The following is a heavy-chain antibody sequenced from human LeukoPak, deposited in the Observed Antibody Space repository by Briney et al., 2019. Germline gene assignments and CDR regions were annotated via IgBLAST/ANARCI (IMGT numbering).Heavy chain of an antibody. Sequence: ASVKVSCKASGYTFTNYGISWVRQAPGQGLEWVGWISGYNGHTNFAQNVQGRVTMTTDTSTSTAYMELRSLRSDDTAVYYCTRDLRGYPYYFDYWGQGILVTVSS. CDR2: ISGYNGHT. D-gene: IGHD3-22*01. CDR1: GYTFTNYG. J-gene: IGHJ4*02. CDR3: TRDLRGYPYYFDY. V-gene: IGHV1-18*01.